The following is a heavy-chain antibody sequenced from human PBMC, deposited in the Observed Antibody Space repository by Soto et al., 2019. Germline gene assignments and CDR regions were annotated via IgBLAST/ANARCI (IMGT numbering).Heavy chain of an antibody. D-gene: IGHD6-13*01. CDR3: ARGPSRGSSWYNWLDP. Sequence: SETLSLTCTVSGGSISSYYWSWIRQPPGKGLEWIGYIYYSGSTNYNPSLKSRVTISVDTSKNQFSLKLSSVTAADTAVYYCARGPSRGSSWYNWLDPWGQGTLVTVSS. V-gene: IGHV4-59*12. CDR2: IYYSGST. CDR1: GGSISSYY. J-gene: IGHJ5*02.